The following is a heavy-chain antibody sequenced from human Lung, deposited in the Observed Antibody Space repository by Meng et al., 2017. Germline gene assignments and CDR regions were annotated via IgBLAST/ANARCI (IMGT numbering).Heavy chain of an antibody. CDR1: GDSVSSNSAA. CDR2: TYYRSKWYN. J-gene: IGHJ4*02. Sequence: VHLQHSVPGLVTPSQPLSPTWSISGDSVSSNSAAWNWIRQSPSRGLEWLGRTYYRSKWYNGYAVSVRSRITINPDTSKNQFSLQLNSVTPEDTAVYYCARSQQWLDSWGQGTLVTVSS. D-gene: IGHD6-19*01. CDR3: ARSQQWLDS. V-gene: IGHV6-1*01.